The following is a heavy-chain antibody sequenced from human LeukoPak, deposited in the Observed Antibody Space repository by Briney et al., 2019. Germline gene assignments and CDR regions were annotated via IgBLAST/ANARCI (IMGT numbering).Heavy chain of an antibody. Sequence: GGSLRLSCAASGFTFSSYAMSWVRQAPGKGLEWVSAISGSGGSTYYADSVKGRFTISRDNSKNTLYLQMNSLRAEDTAVYYCTKANNYVDSSGWCNWFDPWGQGTLVTVSS. D-gene: IGHD6-19*01. J-gene: IGHJ5*02. CDR3: TKANNYVDSSGWCNWFDP. V-gene: IGHV3-23*01. CDR1: GFTFSSYA. CDR2: ISGSGGST.